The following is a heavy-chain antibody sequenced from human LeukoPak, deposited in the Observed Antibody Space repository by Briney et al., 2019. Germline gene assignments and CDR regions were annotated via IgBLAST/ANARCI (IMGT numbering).Heavy chain of an antibody. V-gene: IGHV4-39*01. D-gene: IGHD3-10*01. CDR2: VYSSGST. CDR3: ASYSGSGSEKDF. Sequence: SETLSLTCTVSGGSISSSTYYWGWIRQFPGKGLEWIGRVYSSGSTYYNPSLNGRVTISVDTSKNQFSLNLYAVTAADTAVYYCASYSGSGSEKDFWGQGTLVTVSS. J-gene: IGHJ4*02. CDR1: GGSISSSTYY.